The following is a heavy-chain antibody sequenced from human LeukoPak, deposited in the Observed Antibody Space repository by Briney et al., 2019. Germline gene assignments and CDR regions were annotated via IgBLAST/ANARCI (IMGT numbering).Heavy chain of an antibody. CDR1: GFTLSSYG. J-gene: IGHJ4*02. D-gene: IGHD3-3*01. CDR3: AKDLNYDFWSGLGN. CDR2: ISYDGTNK. V-gene: IGHV3-30*18. Sequence: GRSLRLSCAVSGFTLSSYGMHWVRQAPGKGLEWMAVISYDGTNKYYADSVKGRFTISRDNSKNTLYLQMNSLRAEDTAVYYCAKDLNYDFWSGLGNWGQGTLVTVSS.